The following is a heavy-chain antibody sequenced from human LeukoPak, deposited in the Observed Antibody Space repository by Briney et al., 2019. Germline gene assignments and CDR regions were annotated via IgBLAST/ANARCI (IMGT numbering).Heavy chain of an antibody. J-gene: IGHJ4*02. V-gene: IGHV3-30*04. CDR2: ISYDGSNK. CDR3: ARDKGLRLGELSLGT. CDR1: GFTFSSYS. Sequence: PGGSLRLSCTASGFTFSSYSIHWVRQAPGKGLEWVAVISYDGSNKFYRDSVKGRFTISRDNSKSTVSLQMNSLRVEDTAVYHCARDKGLRLGELSLGTWGQGTLVTVSS. D-gene: IGHD3-16*01.